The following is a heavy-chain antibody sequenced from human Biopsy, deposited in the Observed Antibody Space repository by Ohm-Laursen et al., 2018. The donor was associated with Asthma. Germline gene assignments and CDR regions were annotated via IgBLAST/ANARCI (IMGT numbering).Heavy chain of an antibody. D-gene: IGHD3-3*02. V-gene: IGHV3-30*03. CDR2: ISFDGSNE. Sequence: SLRLSCSAPGFSFSNFGMHWVRQAPGKGLEWVAVISFDGSNEDYADSVKGRFTISRDNSKNTLFLEMNSLRPEDTAVYYCARTFHFWSPYHAEHYQLWGQGTLVTVSS. J-gene: IGHJ1*01. CDR1: GFSFSNFG. CDR3: ARTFHFWSPYHAEHYQL.